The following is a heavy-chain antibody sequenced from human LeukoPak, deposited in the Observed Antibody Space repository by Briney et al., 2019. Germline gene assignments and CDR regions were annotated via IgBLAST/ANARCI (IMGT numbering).Heavy chain of an antibody. CDR2: ISSSSSSYI. CDR1: GFTFSSYS. Sequence: PGGSLRLSCAASGFTFSSYSMNWVRQAPGKGLEWVSSISSSSSSYIYYADSVKGRFTISIDNAKNSLYLQMNSLRAEDTAVYYCAGDYYYYYMDVWGKGTTVTVSS. CDR3: AGDYYYYYMDV. V-gene: IGHV3-21*01. J-gene: IGHJ6*03.